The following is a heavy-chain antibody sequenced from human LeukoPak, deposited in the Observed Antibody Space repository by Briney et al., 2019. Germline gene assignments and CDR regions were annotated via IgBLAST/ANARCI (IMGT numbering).Heavy chain of an antibody. CDR1: GYTFTGYY. CDR3: ATGLRDCEWLLWAIGAFDI. V-gene: IGHV1-2*02. J-gene: IGHJ3*02. D-gene: IGHD3-9*01. Sequence: ASVKLSCKASGYTFTGYYMHWVRQSPGPRLEWMGWINPNSGGTNYATKFQGRVTTTWDTSIPTAYMQLSRLRSDDTAVCYCATGLRDCEWLLWAIGAFDIWGQGTRVSVPS. CDR2: INPNSGGT.